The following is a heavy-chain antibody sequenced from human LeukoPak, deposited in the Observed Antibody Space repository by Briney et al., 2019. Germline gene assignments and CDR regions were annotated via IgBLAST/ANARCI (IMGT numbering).Heavy chain of an antibody. D-gene: IGHD3-22*01. V-gene: IGHV1-69*05. CDR2: IIPIFGTA. CDR3: ARGGASYDSSGYYPTPYDY. CDR1: GGTFSNYA. Sequence: ASVKVSCKASGGTFSNYAISWVRQAPGQGLEWMGGIIPIFGTANYAQKFQGRVTITTDESTSTAYMELSSLRSEDTAVYYCARGGASYDSSGYYPTPYDYWGQGTLVTVSS. J-gene: IGHJ4*02.